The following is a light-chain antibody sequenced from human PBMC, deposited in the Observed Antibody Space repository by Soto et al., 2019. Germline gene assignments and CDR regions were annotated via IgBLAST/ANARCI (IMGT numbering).Light chain of an antibody. V-gene: IGKV3-15*01. Sequence: IVMTQSRATMSMSPGERATLSCRASQSVSSNLAWYQQKPGQAPRLLIYGASTRATGIPARFSGSGSGTEFTLTISSLQSEDFAVYYCQQYNNWPPWTFGQGTKVDIK. CDR1: QSVSSN. CDR2: GAS. J-gene: IGKJ1*01. CDR3: QQYNNWPPWT.